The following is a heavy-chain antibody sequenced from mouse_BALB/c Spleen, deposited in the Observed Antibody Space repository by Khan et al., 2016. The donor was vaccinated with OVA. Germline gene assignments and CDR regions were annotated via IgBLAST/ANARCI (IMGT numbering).Heavy chain of an antibody. D-gene: IGHD1-1*01. CDR3: AREDEYYRSSVDYYAMAY. V-gene: IGHV1S136*01. CDR2: INPYNDGT. J-gene: IGHJ4*01. CDR1: GYTFTSYV. Sequence: VRLQQSGPELVKPGASVKMSCKASGYTFTSYVMHWVKQKPGQGLEWIGYINPYNDGTKYNEKFKGKATLTSDKSSSTAYMELSSLTSEDSAVYYCAREDEYYRSSVDYYAMAYCGQGTSVTVSS.